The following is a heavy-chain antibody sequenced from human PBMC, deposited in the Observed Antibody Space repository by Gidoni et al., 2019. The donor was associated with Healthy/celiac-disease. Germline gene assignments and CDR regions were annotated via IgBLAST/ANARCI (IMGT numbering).Heavy chain of an antibody. Sequence: QVQLVQSGAEVKKPGSSVKVSCKASGGSFSSYAISWLRQAPGQGLEWMGGIIPIFGTANYAQKFQGRVTITADESTSTAYMELSSLRSEDTAVYYCARMITMVRGVIMTFDPWGQGTLVTVSS. CDR2: IIPIFGTA. D-gene: IGHD3-10*01. CDR1: GGSFSSYA. V-gene: IGHV1-69*01. CDR3: ARMITMVRGVIMTFDP. J-gene: IGHJ5*02.